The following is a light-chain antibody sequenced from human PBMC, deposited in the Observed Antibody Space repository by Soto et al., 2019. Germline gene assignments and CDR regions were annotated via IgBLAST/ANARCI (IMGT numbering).Light chain of an antibody. V-gene: IGKV3-20*01. CDR1: QSVVSSY. CDR3: QQYGSSPGT. Sequence: EIVLTQSPGTLSLSPEERATLSCRAGQSVVSSYLAWYQQKPGQAPRLLIYGASSRATGIPDRFSGSGSGTDFTLTISRLEPEDFAVYYCQQYGSSPGTFGQGTKVDIK. CDR2: GAS. J-gene: IGKJ1*01.